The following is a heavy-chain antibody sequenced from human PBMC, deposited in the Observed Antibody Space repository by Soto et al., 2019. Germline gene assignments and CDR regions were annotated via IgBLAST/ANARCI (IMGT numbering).Heavy chain of an antibody. D-gene: IGHD3-9*01. CDR3: ARENYDILTGYYLFGDY. CDR1: GGSFSGYY. J-gene: IGHJ4*02. V-gene: IGHV4-34*01. Sequence: PSETLSLTCAVYGGSFSGYYWSWIRQPPGKGLEWIGEINHSGSTNYNPSLKSRVTISVDTSKNQFSLKLSSVTAADTAVYYCARENYDILTGYYLFGDYWGQGTLVTVSS. CDR2: INHSGST.